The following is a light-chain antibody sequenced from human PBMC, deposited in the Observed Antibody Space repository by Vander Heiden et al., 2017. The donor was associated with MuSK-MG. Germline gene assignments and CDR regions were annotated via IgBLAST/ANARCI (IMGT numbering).Light chain of an antibody. CDR3: QQGDKAPPYT. J-gene: IGKJ2*01. Sequence: DIVMTQSPDSLAVSLGERATINCKSSQNVLYTSDNKNYLAWYQQKPGQPPKLLIYWASTRESGVPDRFIGSGSGTDFTLSISSLQAEDVAVYYCQQGDKAPPYTFGQGTKLEIK. CDR1: QNVLYTSDNKNY. V-gene: IGKV4-1*01. CDR2: WAS.